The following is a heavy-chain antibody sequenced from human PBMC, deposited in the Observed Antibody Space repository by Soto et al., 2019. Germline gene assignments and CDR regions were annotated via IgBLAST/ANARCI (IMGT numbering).Heavy chain of an antibody. Sequence: QVQLVESGGGVVQPGRSLRLSCVASGFTFNNYSMHWVRQAPGKGLEWVAVISYDGSTKSYADSVKGRFTISRDNSKNTLYLQMNSLRAEDTAVFYCAKDRRSSWSFDYWGQGTLVTVSS. J-gene: IGHJ4*02. D-gene: IGHD6-13*01. CDR3: AKDRRSSWSFDY. V-gene: IGHV3-30*18. CDR1: GFTFNNYS. CDR2: ISYDGSTK.